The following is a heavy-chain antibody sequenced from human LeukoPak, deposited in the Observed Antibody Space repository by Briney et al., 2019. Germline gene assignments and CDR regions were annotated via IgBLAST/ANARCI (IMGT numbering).Heavy chain of an antibody. D-gene: IGHD3-22*01. CDR3: AREDRGVVVITTLDAFDI. CDR1: GGSISSISYY. J-gene: IGHJ3*02. CDR2: IYYSGST. Sequence: SETLSLTCTVSGGSISSISYYWGWIRQSPGKGLEWIGSIYYSGSTYYNPSLKSRVTISEDTSKNQFSLKLSSVTAADTAVYYCAREDRGVVVITTLDAFDIWGQGTMVTVSS. V-gene: IGHV4-39*02.